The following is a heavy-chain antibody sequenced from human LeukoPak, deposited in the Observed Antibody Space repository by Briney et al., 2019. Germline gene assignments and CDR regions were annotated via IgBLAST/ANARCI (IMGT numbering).Heavy chain of an antibody. CDR1: GFTFSSYS. CDR3: ARVLIAVAAYFDY. Sequence: GGSLRLSCAASGFTFSSYSMNWVRQAPGKGLEWVSSISSSSSYIYYADSVKGRFTISRDNAKNSLYLQMNSLRAEDTAVYYCARVLIAVAAYFDYRGQGTLVTVSS. CDR2: ISSSSSYI. V-gene: IGHV3-21*01. J-gene: IGHJ4*02. D-gene: IGHD6-19*01.